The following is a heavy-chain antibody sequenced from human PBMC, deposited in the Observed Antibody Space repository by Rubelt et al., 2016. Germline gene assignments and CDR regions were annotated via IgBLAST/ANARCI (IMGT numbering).Heavy chain of an antibody. V-gene: IGHV4-59*12. Sequence: QVQLQESGPGLVKPSETLSLTCTVSGGSISSYYWSWIRQPPGKGLEWIGYIYSSGSTNSIPSLKTRFTRSVDTFKNHFSRKLSSVTAADTAVYYCARGLGNYYYYGMDVWGQGTTVTVSS. CDR2: IYSSGST. CDR1: GGSISSYY. CDR3: ARGLGNYYYYGMDV. J-gene: IGHJ6*02.